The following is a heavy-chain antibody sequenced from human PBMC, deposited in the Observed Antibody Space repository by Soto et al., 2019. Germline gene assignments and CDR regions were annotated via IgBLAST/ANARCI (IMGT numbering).Heavy chain of an antibody. J-gene: IGHJ4*02. CDR2: VIHTGRT. Sequence: SETLSLTCTVYARSFSGYYWSWIRQSPGKGLELIGEVIHTGRTNYNPSLKGRVTISVDTSKNQFSLNLSSVTAADTAVYYCANVLRLDYWGQGTLVTVSS. CDR3: ANVLRLDY. D-gene: IGHD2-8*01. V-gene: IGHV4-34*12. CDR1: ARSFSGYY.